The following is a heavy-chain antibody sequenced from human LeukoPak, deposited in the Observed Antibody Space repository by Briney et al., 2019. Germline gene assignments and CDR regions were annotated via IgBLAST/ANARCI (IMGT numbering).Heavy chain of an antibody. CDR1: GGSISSYY. CDR3: ARARAENANYYYYYGMDV. D-gene: IGHD1-14*01. V-gene: IGHV4-59*08. J-gene: IGHJ6*02. Sequence: SETLSLTCTVSGGSISSYYWSWIRQPPGKGLEWIGYIYYSGSTNYNPSLKSRVTISVDTSKNQFSLKLSSVTAADTAVYYCARARAENANYYYYYGMDVWGQGTTVTVSS. CDR2: IYYSGST.